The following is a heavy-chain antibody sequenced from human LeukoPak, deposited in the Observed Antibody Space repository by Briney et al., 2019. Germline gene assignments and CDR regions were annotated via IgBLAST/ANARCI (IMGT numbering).Heavy chain of an antibody. CDR3: ARGRSFGELGVY. CDR2: INPNSGGT. D-gene: IGHD3-10*01. J-gene: IGHJ4*02. CDR1: GYTFTAYS. Sequence: ASVKVSCKASGYTFTAYSMHWVRQAPGQGLEWMGWINPNSGGTNYAQKFQGRVTMTRDTSITTAYMELSRLRSDDTAVYYCARGRSFGELGVYWGQGTLLTVSS. V-gene: IGHV1-2*02.